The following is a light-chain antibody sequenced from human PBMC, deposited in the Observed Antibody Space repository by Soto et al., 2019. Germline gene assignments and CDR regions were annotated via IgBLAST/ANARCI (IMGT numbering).Light chain of an antibody. CDR2: DVN. Sequence: QSALTQPASVSGSPGQSITISCTGTSSDVGGYNYVSWYQHHPGKAPKLMIYDVNNRPSGISNRFFGTKSGNTASLTISGLQTADEADYYCSSYSSSGTLYVFGTVTKLTVL. CDR3: SSYSSSGTLYV. V-gene: IGLV2-14*01. J-gene: IGLJ1*01. CDR1: SSDVGGYNY.